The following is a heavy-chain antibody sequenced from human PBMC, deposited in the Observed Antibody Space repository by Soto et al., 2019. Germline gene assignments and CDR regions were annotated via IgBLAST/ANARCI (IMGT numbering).Heavy chain of an antibody. D-gene: IGHD3-22*01. Sequence: GGSLRLSCAASVFTFSSYWMHWVRHAPGQGLEWVGRIKSKTDGGTTDYAAPVKGRFTISRDDSKNTLYLQMNSLKTEDTAVYYCTTVGYQRLRGVKSLAHGIGIWGQGTTGTGSS. J-gene: IGHJ6*02. CDR2: IKSKTDGGTT. CDR1: VFTFSSYW. V-gene: IGHV3-15*07. CDR3: TTVGYQRLRGVKSLAHGIGI.